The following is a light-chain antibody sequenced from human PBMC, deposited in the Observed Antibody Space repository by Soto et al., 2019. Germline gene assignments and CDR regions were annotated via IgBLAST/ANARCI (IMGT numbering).Light chain of an antibody. CDR2: GNS. J-gene: IGLJ1*01. CDR1: SSNIGAGYD. CDR3: QSYDSSLSGWV. Sequence: QSVLTQPPSVSGAPGQRVTISCTGSSSNIGAGYDVHWYQQLPGTAPKLLIYGNSNRPSGVPDRFSGSKSGTSASLAITGVQAEDEADYYGQSYDSSLSGWVFGTGTKLTVL. V-gene: IGLV1-40*01.